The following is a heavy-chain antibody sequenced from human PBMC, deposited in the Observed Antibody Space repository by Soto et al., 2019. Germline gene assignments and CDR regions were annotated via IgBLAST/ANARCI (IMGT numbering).Heavy chain of an antibody. CDR2: IKGNTEGGTT. V-gene: IGHV3-15*01. D-gene: IGHD3-10*01. CDR3: AAGVPFDY. J-gene: IGHJ4*02. CDR1: GFTFSSDW. Sequence: GGSLRLSCAASGFTFSSDWMSWVRQAPGRGLEWVGRIKGNTEGGTTDYAAPVKGRFTISRDDSTTTVFLQMNSLKIEDTAVYYCAAGVPFDYWGQGTLVTVSS.